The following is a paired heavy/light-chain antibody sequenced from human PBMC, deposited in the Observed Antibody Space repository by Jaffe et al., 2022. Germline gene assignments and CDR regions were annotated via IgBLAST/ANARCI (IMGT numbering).Heavy chain of an antibody. Sequence: QVQLVQSGAEVKKPGASVKVSCKASGYTFTSYAMHWVRQAPGQRLEWMGWINAGNGNTKYSQKFQGRVTITRDTSASTAYMELSSLRSEDTAVYYCARPPPGFSSSWYRPSEYFQHWGQGTLVTVSS. V-gene: IGHV1-3*01. CDR3: ARPPPGFSSSWYRPSEYFQH. CDR1: GYTFTSYA. D-gene: IGHD6-13*01. J-gene: IGHJ1*01. CDR2: INAGNGNT.
Light chain of an antibody. CDR1: QSVSSN. J-gene: IGKJ1*01. CDR2: GAS. CDR3: QQYNNWPTWT. Sequence: EIVMTQSPATLSVSPGERATLSCRASQSVSSNLAWYQQKPGQAPRLLIYGASTRATGIPARFSGSGSGTEFTLTISSLQSEDFAVYYCQQYNNWPTWTFGQGTKVEIK. V-gene: IGKV3-15*01.